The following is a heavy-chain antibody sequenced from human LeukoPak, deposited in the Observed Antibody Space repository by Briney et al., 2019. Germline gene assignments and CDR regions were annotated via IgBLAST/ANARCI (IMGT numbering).Heavy chain of an antibody. CDR1: GYTFTSYY. Sequence: GASVKVSCKASGYTFTSYYMHWVRQAPGQGLEWMGIINPSGGSTSYAQKFQGRVTMTRDMSTSTVYMELSSLRSEDTAVYYCARVVVRGVIIGGLDYWGQETLVTVSS. J-gene: IGHJ4*02. D-gene: IGHD3-10*01. CDR3: ARVVVRGVIIGGLDY. V-gene: IGHV1-46*01. CDR2: INPSGGST.